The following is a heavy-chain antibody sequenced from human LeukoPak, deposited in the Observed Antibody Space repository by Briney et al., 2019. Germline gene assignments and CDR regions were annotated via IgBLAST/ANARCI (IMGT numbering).Heavy chain of an antibody. CDR1: GGSISSYY. CDR3: ARDGTPGGIDAFDI. CDR2: IYYSGST. Sequence: SETLSLTCTVSGGSISSYYWSWIRQPPGKGLEWIGYIYYSGSTNYNPSLKSRVTISVDTSKNQFSLKLSSVTAADTAVYYCARDGTPGGIDAFDIWGQGTMVTVSS. J-gene: IGHJ3*02. D-gene: IGHD2-15*01. V-gene: IGHV4-59*01.